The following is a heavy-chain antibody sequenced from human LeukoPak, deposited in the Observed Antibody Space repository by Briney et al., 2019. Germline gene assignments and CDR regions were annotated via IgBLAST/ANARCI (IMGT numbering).Heavy chain of an antibody. D-gene: IGHD6-13*01. CDR2: ISSNGGST. Sequence: GGSLRLSCSASGFTFSSYAMHWVRQAPGKGLEYVSAISSNGGSTYYADSVKGRFTISRDNPKNSLYLQINSLRAEDTAVYYCGRLAHNAWYAIDYWGQGTLVTVSS. CDR1: GFTFSSYA. J-gene: IGHJ4*02. CDR3: GRLAHNAWYAIDY. V-gene: IGHV3-64*04.